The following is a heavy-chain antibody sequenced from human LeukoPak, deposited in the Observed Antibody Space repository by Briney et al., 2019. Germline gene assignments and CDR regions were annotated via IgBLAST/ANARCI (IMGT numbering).Heavy chain of an antibody. V-gene: IGHV3-30*04. CDR2: ISYDGSNK. CDR1: GFTFSSYA. Sequence: QPGRSLRLSCAGSGFTFSSYAMHWVRQAPGKGLEWVAVISYDGSNKYYADSVKGRVTISRDNSKNTLFLQMNSLRVEDTAVYYCARTSYDHRVYYFDYWGQGTLVTVSS. CDR3: ARTSYDHRVYYFDY. J-gene: IGHJ4*02. D-gene: IGHD2/OR15-2a*01.